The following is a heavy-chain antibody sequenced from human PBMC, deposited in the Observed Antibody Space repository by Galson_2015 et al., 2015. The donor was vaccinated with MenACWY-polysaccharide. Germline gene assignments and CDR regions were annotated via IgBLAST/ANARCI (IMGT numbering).Heavy chain of an antibody. Sequence: ETLSLTCSLSGGSVKNSYWSWFRQPPGKGLEWIGYIFYTGSTTYNPSLKSRVTVSIDASESHFSLNLTSVTAADTAVYYCARGRALTDYWGQGTLVTVSS. J-gene: IGHJ4*02. V-gene: IGHV4-59*02. CDR2: IFYTGST. CDR1: GGSVKNSY. CDR3: ARGRALTDY.